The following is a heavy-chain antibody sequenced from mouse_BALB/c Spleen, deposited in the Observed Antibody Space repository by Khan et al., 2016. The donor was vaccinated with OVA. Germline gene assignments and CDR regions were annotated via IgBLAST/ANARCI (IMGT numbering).Heavy chain of an antibody. CDR2: INTETGEP. V-gene: IGHV9-2-1*01. Sequence: QIQLVQSGPELKKPGETVKISCKASGYTFTDYSMHWVKQAPGKGLKWMGWINTETGEPTYAADFTGRFAFSLETSASTAYLQINNIKNEDTATYFCASGLKYGNFDYWGKGTTLTVSS. J-gene: IGHJ2*01. CDR3: ASGLKYGNFDY. CDR1: GYTFTDYS. D-gene: IGHD2-10*02.